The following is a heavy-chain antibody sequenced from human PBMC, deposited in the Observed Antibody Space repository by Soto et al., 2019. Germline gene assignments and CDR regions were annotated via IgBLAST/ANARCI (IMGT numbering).Heavy chain of an antibody. CDR1: GGSISNGDW. J-gene: IGHJ4*02. D-gene: IGHD6-13*01. Sequence: QVQLQESGPGLVRPSGTVSLTCAVSGGSISNGDWWSWGRQPTGKGLEWIGEIHHSGSTNYNPSLKSRVTMSVVPSKNLFSLTLNSVTAADTAFYYCARDQGSHPGDWGQGTLVSVSS. V-gene: IGHV4-4*02. CDR2: IHHSGST. CDR3: ARDQGSHPGD.